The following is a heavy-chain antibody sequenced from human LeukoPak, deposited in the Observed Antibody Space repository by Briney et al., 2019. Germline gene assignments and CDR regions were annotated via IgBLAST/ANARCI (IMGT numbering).Heavy chain of an antibody. CDR2: ISSGGGTI. Sequence: GGSLRLSCAASGFSFSNSWMHWVRQAPGKGLEWISYISSGGGTIHYADSVKGRFTISRDNAKNSLYLQMNSLRAEDTAVYYCARDPAGAGIYYDYWGQGTLVTVSS. CDR1: GFSFSNSW. V-gene: IGHV3-48*01. J-gene: IGHJ4*02. CDR3: ARDPAGAGIYYDY. D-gene: IGHD6-19*01.